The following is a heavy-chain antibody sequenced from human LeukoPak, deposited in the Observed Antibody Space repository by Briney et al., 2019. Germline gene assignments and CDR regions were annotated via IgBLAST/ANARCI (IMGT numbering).Heavy chain of an antibody. CDR1: GGSISSGGYY. V-gene: IGHV4-31*03. D-gene: IGHD5-24*01. Sequence: SETLSLTCTVSGGSISSGGYYWSWIRQLPEKGLEWIGYIYYSGSTYYNPSLKSRLTISIDTSGNQFFLKMSSVTAADTAVYYCARSRDGYSLDSWGQGTLVTVS. CDR3: ARSRDGYSLDS. J-gene: IGHJ5*01. CDR2: IYYSGST.